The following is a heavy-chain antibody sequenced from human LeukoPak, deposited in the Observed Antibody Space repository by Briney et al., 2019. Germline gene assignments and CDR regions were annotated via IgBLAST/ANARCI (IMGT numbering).Heavy chain of an antibody. CDR1: GFTVSSNY. J-gene: IGHJ4*02. V-gene: IGHV3-48*02. Sequence: GGSLRLSCAASGFTVSSNYMSWVRQAPGKGLEWVSYISSSSSTIYYADSVKGRFTISRDNAKNSLYLQMNILRDEDTAVYYCARDYYDSSGYYYGGYWGQGTLVTVSS. CDR3: ARDYYDSSGYYYGGY. D-gene: IGHD3-22*01. CDR2: ISSSSSTI.